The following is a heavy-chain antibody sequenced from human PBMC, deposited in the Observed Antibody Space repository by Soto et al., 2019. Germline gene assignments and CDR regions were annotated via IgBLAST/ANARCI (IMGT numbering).Heavy chain of an antibody. CDR2: IYHSGST. V-gene: IGHV4-38-2*02. CDR1: GYSISSGYY. D-gene: IGHD1-1*01. CDR3: ARDRNPGMPYYFDY. Sequence: PSETLSLTCAVSGYSISSGYYCGWIRQPPGKGLEWIGSIYHSGSTYYNPSLKSRVTISVGTSKNQFSLKLSSVTAADTAVYYCARDRNPGMPYYFDYWGQGTLVTVST. J-gene: IGHJ4*02.